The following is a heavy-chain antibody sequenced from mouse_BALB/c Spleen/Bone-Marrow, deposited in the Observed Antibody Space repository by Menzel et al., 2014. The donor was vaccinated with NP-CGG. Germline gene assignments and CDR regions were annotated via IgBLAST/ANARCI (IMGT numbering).Heavy chain of an antibody. Sequence: GVDFSRYWMSWVRQAPGKGLEWIGEINPDSSTINYTPSLKDKFIISRDNAKNTLYLQMSKVRSEDTALYYCAREWDWYFDVWGAGTTVTVSS. D-gene: IGHD1-3*01. CDR3: AREWDWYFDV. CDR2: INPDSSTI. V-gene: IGHV4-1*02. J-gene: IGHJ1*01. CDR1: GVDFSRYW.